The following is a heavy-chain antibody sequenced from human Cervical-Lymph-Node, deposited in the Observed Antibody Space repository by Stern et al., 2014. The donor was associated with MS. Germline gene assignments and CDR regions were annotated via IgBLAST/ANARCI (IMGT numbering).Heavy chain of an antibody. D-gene: IGHD2-15*01. CDR3: ARGLLGSENAFDI. CDR1: GYTFTSYG. V-gene: IGHV1-18*01. J-gene: IGHJ3*02. CDR2: ISAYNGNT. Sequence: VQLEESGAEVKKPGASVKVSCKASGYTFTSYGISWVRQAPGQGLEWMGCISAYNGNTNDAQKLQGRVPMTTDTSPSTAYMELRSLRSDDTAVYYCARGLLGSENAFDIWGQGTMVTVSS.